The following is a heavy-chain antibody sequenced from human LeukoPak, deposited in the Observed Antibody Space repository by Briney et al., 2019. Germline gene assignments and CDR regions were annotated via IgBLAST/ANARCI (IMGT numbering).Heavy chain of an antibody. V-gene: IGHV3-23*01. CDR1: GFTFRSYD. D-gene: IGHD3-10*01. J-gene: IGHJ4*02. CDR3: AKRNTMVRGGPCFDY. CDR2: IFGSGDTT. Sequence: GGSLRLSCAASGFTFRSYDMHWVRQAPGKGLEWVSIIFGSGDTTYYADSVKGRFTVSRDNSKNMLYLQMNNLRPEDTAIYYCAKRNTMVRGGPCFDYWGQGLLVTVSS.